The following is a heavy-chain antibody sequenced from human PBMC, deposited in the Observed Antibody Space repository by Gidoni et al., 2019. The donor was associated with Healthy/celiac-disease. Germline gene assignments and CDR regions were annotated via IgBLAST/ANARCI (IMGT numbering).Heavy chain of an antibody. J-gene: IGHJ1*01. V-gene: IGHV3-9*01. D-gene: IGHD2-21*01. CDR3: AKSYCGGDCHEYFQH. Sequence: EVQLVESGGGLVQPGRSLRLSCAASGFTFAAYAMHWVRQAPGKGLEWVSGISWNSGSIGYADSVKGRFTISRDNAKNSLYLQMNSLRAEDTALYYCAKSYCGGDCHEYFQHWGQGTLVTVSS. CDR2: ISWNSGSI. CDR1: GFTFAAYA.